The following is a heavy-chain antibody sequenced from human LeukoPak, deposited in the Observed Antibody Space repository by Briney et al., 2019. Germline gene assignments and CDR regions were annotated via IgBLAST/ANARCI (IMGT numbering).Heavy chain of an antibody. J-gene: IGHJ4*02. Sequence: GGSLRLSCAASGFTVSSSYMNWVRQAPGKGLEWVSVIYSGGSTYYADSVKGRFTISRDNSKNTLYLQMNSLRAEDTAVYYCTTANWAFDYWGQGTLVTVSS. V-gene: IGHV3-53*01. CDR3: TTANWAFDY. CDR2: IYSGGST. CDR1: GFTVSSSY. D-gene: IGHD1-1*01.